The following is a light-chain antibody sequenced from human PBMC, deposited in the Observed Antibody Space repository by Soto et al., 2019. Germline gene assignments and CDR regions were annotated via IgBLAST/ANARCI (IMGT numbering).Light chain of an antibody. Sequence: QSVLTQPASVSGSPGQSITISCTGTSSDVGGYNYVSWYQHHPGKAPKLMIYEVSNRPSGVSNRFSGSKSGNTASLTISGLQAEDEADYYCSSYTSSSVVFGGGTKVTVL. V-gene: IGLV2-14*01. CDR1: SSDVGGYNY. CDR3: SSYTSSSVV. J-gene: IGLJ2*01. CDR2: EVS.